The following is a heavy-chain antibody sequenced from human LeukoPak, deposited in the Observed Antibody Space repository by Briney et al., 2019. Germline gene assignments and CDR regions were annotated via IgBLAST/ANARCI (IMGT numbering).Heavy chain of an antibody. V-gene: IGHV3-15*01. D-gene: IGHD1-26*01. CDR1: GFTFSDAW. CDR3: ARQGSWEHRFDY. Sequence: PGGSLRLSCAASGFTFSDAWMSWVRQAPGKGLEWVGRIKSKADGGTIDYDAPVKGRFTISRDDSENTVHLQMNSLKTDDTGVYYCARQGSWEHRFDYWGQGILVSVSS. CDR2: IKSKADGGTI. J-gene: IGHJ4*02.